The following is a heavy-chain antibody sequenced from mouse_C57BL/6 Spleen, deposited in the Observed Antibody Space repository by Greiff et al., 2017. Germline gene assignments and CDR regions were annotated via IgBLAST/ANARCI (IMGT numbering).Heavy chain of an antibody. CDR3: TRTYDYLDY. Sequence: EVQLQESGEGLVKPGGSLKLSCAASGFTFSSYAMSWVRQTPEKRLEWVAYISSGGDYIYYADTVKGRFTISRDNARNTLYLQMSRLNSADTAMYYCTRTYDYLDYWGQGTTLTVSS. V-gene: IGHV5-9-1*02. D-gene: IGHD2-3*01. J-gene: IGHJ2*01. CDR1: GFTFSSYA. CDR2: ISSGGDYI.